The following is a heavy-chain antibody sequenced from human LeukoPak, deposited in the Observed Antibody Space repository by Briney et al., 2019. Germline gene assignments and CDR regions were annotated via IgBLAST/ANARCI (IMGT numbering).Heavy chain of an antibody. CDR1: GGTFSSYA. D-gene: IGHD2-2*01. J-gene: IGHJ1*01. CDR3: ARGRWDVVVPAARIEYFQH. CDR2: IIPIFGTA. V-gene: IGHV1-69*01. Sequence: GSSVKLSCKASGGTFSSYAISWVRQAPGQGLEWMGGIIPIFGTANYAQKFQGRVTITADESTSTAYMELSSLRSEDTAVYYCARGRWDVVVPAARIEYFQHWGRGNLVTVSS.